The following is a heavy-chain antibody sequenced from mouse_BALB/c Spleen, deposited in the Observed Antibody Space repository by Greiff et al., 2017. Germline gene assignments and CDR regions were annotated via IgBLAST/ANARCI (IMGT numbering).Heavy chain of an antibody. Sequence: VQLQQSGPELVKPGASVKMSCKASGYTFTSYVMHWVKQKPGQGLEWIGYINPYNDGTKYNEKFKGKATLTADKSSSTAYMQLSSLTSEDSAVYFCAREDATGWFAYWGQGTLVTVSA. CDR1: GYTFTSYV. CDR2: INPYNDGT. J-gene: IGHJ3*01. V-gene: IGHV1-14*01. D-gene: IGHD6-1*01. CDR3: AREDATGWFAY.